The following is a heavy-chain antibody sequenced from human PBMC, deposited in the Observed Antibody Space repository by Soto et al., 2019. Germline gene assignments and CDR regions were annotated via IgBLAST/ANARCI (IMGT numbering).Heavy chain of an antibody. J-gene: IGHJ2*01. CDR3: AREGRDGYNTNWYFDL. D-gene: IGHD5-12*01. CDR1: GGTFSSYA. Sequence: QVQLVQSGAEVKKPGSSVKVSCKASGGTFSSYAISWVRQAPGQGLEWMGGIIPIFGTANYAQKFQGRVTITXXEXTXIAYMELSSLRSEDTAVYYCAREGRDGYNTNWYFDLWGRGTLVTVSS. V-gene: IGHV1-69*05. CDR2: IIPIFGTA.